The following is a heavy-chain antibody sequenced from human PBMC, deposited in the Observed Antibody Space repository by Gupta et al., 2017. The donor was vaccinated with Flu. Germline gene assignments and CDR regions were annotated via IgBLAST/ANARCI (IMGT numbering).Heavy chain of an antibody. J-gene: IGHJ4*02. V-gene: IGHV3-23*01. Sequence: GKGLEWVSAISGRGGSTYYADSVKGRLTISRDNSKNALYLQMNSLRAEDTAVYYCAKGTFGGVIAPGDYFDYWGQGTLVTGSS. CDR3: AKGTFGGVIAPGDYFDY. D-gene: IGHD3-16*02. CDR2: ISGRGGST.